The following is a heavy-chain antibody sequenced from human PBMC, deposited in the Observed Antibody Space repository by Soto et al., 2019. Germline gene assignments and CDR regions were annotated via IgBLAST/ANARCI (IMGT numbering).Heavy chain of an antibody. D-gene: IGHD3-9*01. CDR1: GYTFSSNL. CDR3: ARGDYYDLLTGYHDY. Sequence: ASVKVPCKASGYTFSSNLLNWVRQAPGQGLEWMGWISADNGNTNYAEKFRGRVTMTTATSTSTAYLEIRSLRSDDTAVYYCARGDYYDLLTGYHDYWGQGTQVTVSS. CDR2: ISADNGNT. V-gene: IGHV1-18*01. J-gene: IGHJ4*02.